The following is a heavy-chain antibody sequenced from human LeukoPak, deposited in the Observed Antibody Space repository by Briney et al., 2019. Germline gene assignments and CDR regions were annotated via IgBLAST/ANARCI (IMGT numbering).Heavy chain of an antibody. Sequence: PGGSLRLSCSTFGFTFSRSWMDWVRQAPGKGLEWVANIKEDGSETHYVDFAKGRFTISRDNAKNSLFLQVDNLRVEDTAIYYCSRPLNFWGQGTLVTVSP. V-gene: IGHV3-7*01. CDR1: GFTFSRSW. CDR2: IKEDGSET. CDR3: SRPLNF. J-gene: IGHJ4*02.